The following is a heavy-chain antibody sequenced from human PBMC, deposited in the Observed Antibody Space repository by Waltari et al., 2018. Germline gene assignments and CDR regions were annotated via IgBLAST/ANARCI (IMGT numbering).Heavy chain of an antibody. CDR3: AKGHISNDFWSGSLDF. CDR1: GFTFDDYS. V-gene: IGHV3-9*03. CDR2: ISWNSGSI. D-gene: IGHD3-3*01. Sequence: EVQVVESGGGLVQPGRSLRLSCAASGFTFDDYSMHWARQAPGKGLEWVSGISWNSGSIGYADSVKGRFTISRDNAKNSLYLQMNSLRAEDMALYYCAKGHISNDFWSGSLDFWGQGTLVTVSS. J-gene: IGHJ4*02.